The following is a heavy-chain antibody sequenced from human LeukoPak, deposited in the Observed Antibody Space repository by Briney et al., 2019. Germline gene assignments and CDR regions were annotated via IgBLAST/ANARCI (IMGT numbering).Heavy chain of an antibody. CDR3: ATNAIAAAGILWD. J-gene: IGHJ4*02. V-gene: IGHV1-24*01. D-gene: IGHD6-13*01. Sequence: VASVKVSCKVSGYTLTELSMHWVRQAPGKGLEWMGGFDPEDGETIYAQKFQGRVTMTEDTSTDTAYMGLSSLRSEDTAVYYCATNAIAAAGILWDWGQGTLVTVSS. CDR1: GYTLTELS. CDR2: FDPEDGET.